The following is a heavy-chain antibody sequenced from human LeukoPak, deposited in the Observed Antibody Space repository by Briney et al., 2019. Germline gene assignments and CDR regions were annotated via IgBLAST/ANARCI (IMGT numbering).Heavy chain of an antibody. V-gene: IGHV3-23*01. CDR2: ITGSGDDT. D-gene: IGHD2-15*01. CDR3: AKGSVVADIYFDS. CDR1: GFSFTTYA. J-gene: IGHJ4*02. Sequence: SGGSRGLSWAASGFSFTTYALNWVRQAPGKGLEWVSTITGSGDDTYYADSARGRFTISRDNSKNTLYLQMNTLRVEDTAVYYCAKGSVVADIYFDSWGQGTLATVSS.